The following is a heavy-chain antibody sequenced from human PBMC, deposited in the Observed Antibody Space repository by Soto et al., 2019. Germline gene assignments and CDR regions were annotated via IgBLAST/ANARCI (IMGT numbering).Heavy chain of an antibody. CDR3: ARVVNSSGWFPYRYFDL. CDR2: ISAYNGNT. V-gene: IGHV1-18*01. J-gene: IGHJ2*01. Sequence: ASVKVSCKASGYTFTSYGISWVRQAPGQGLEWMGWISAYNGNTNYAQKLQGRVTMTTDTSTSTAYMELRSLRSDDTAVYYCARVVNSSGWFPYRYFDLWGRGTLVTVS. CDR1: GYTFTSYG. D-gene: IGHD6-19*01.